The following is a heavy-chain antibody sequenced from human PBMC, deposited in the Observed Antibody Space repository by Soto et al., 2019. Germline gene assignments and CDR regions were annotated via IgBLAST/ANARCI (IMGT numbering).Heavy chain of an antibody. CDR2: IYYSGST. D-gene: IGHD6-19*01. J-gene: IGHJ4*02. V-gene: IGHV4-59*01. Sequence: PSETLSLTCTVSGGSISSYYWSWIRQPPGKGLEWIGYIYYSGSTNYNPSLKSRVTISVDTSKNQFSLKLSSVTAADTAVYYCARVISSGWSYYFDYWGQGTLVTVSS. CDR1: GGSISSYY. CDR3: ARVISSGWSYYFDY.